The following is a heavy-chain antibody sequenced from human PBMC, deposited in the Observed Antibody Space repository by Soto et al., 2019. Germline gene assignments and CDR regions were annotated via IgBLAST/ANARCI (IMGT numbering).Heavy chain of an antibody. Sequence: SETLSLTCTVSGDSISSSGYYWGWVRQPPGKGLDYIGSINYSGTTYYNPSLNSRVTISADTSKNQFSLKLNSVTAADTAVYYCERHRRGEPQDNWGQGILVTVSS. CDR1: GDSISSSGYY. J-gene: IGHJ4*02. D-gene: IGHD3-16*01. V-gene: IGHV4-39*01. CDR3: ERHRRGEPQDN. CDR2: INYSGTT.